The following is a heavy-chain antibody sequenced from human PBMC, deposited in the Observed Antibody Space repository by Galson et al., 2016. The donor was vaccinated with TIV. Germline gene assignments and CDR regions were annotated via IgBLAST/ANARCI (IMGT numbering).Heavy chain of an antibody. J-gene: IGHJ6*02. Sequence: SLRLSCAASGFTFSNYGMHRVRQAPGKGLEWVAVLSYDERNKKYADSVKGRFTISRDNSKNTLYPQMHSLRPDDTAVYYCAKQWLKDYYGMDVWGPGTTVTVSS. V-gene: IGHV3-30*18. D-gene: IGHD6-19*01. CDR1: GFTFSNYG. CDR3: AKQWLKDYYGMDV. CDR2: LSYDERNK.